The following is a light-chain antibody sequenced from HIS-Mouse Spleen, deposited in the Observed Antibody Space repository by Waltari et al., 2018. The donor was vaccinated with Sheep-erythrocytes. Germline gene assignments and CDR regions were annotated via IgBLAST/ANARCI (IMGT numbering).Light chain of an antibody. CDR1: SSTLGCSNY. Sequence: HSALTPPASVPGSPGQSITLSCTGTSSTLGCSNYVSWYQQHPGQAPKLMIYEVSNRPSGVSNRFSGSKSGNTASLTISGLQAEDEADYYCSSYTSSSTQVFGGGTKLTVL. CDR3: SSYTSSSTQV. J-gene: IGLJ2*01. CDR2: EVS. V-gene: IGLV2-14*01.